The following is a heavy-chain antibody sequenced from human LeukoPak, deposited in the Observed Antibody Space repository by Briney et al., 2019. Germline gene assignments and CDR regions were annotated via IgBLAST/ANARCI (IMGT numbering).Heavy chain of an antibody. Sequence: GGSLRLSCAASGFTFSSYGMSWVRQAPGKGLEWVSVIYSGGSTYYADSVKGRFTISRDNSKNTLYLQMNSLRAEDTAVYYCATPGAHVGGYSFDYWGQGTLVTVSS. CDR1: GFTFSSYG. CDR3: ATPGAHVGGYSFDY. V-gene: IGHV3-53*01. D-gene: IGHD5-18*01. J-gene: IGHJ4*02. CDR2: IYSGGST.